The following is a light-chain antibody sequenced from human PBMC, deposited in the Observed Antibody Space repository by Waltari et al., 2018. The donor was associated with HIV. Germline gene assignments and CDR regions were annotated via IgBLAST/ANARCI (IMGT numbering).Light chain of an antibody. CDR3: QQYGSSPPVT. CDR1: QSVSSSY. V-gene: IGKV3-20*01. J-gene: IGKJ5*01. CDR2: GAS. Sequence: IVSTQSPGTLSLSPGERATRSCRASQSVSSSYLAWYQQKPGQAPRLLIYGASSRATGIPDRFSGSGSGTDFTLTISRLEPEDFAVYYCQQYGSSPPVTFGQGTRLEIK.